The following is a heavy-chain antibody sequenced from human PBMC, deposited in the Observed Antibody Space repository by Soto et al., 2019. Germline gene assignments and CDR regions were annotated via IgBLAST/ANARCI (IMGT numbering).Heavy chain of an antibody. D-gene: IGHD6-13*01. CDR1: GFSFTTDGMG. CDR2: IYWDDDK. J-gene: IGHJ4*02. V-gene: IGHV2-5*02. CDR3: APLYWAASGTRYYFDY. Sequence: QITLKESGPTLVKPTQTLTLTCTFSGFSFTTDGMGVGWIRQPPGKALEWLALIYWDDDKRYSPSLKSSLTITKDASRNQVVLTLTNMDPADTATYYCAPLYWAASGTRYYFDYWGQGTLVTVSS.